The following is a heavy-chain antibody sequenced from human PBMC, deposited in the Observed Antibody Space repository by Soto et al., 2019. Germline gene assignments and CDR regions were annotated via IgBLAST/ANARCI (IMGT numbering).Heavy chain of an antibody. CDR2: ISYDGSNK. CDR3: AKGAYYGSGTLNY. D-gene: IGHD3-10*01. J-gene: IGHJ4*02. Sequence: GGSLRLSCAASGFTFSSYGMHWVRQAPGKGLEWVAVISYDGSNKYYADSVKGRFTISRDNSKNTLYLQMNSLRAEDTAVYYCAKGAYYGSGTLNYWGQGTLVTVS. V-gene: IGHV3-30*18. CDR1: GFTFSSYG.